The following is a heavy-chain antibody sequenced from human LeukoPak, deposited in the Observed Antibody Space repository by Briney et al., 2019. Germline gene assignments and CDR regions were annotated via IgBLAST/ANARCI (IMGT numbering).Heavy chain of an antibody. CDR3: VREIPSGSYAPDY. Sequence: GGSLRLSCAASGFSFSRHSMNWVRQAPGKGQEWVSYINSDSRSISYADSVKGRFTISRDNAKNSLYLQMNSLRAEDTAVYYCVREIPSGSYAPDYWGQGTLVTVSS. CDR2: INSDSRSI. J-gene: IGHJ4*02. CDR1: GFSFSRHS. D-gene: IGHD3-10*01. V-gene: IGHV3-21*01.